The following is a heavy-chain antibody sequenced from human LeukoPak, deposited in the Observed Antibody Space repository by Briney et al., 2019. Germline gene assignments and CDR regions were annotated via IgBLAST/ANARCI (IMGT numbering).Heavy chain of an antibody. J-gene: IGHJ4*02. CDR3: ARDYGGNSGIYYFDY. CDR1: GGSISSHY. CDR2: IYYSGSP. Sequence: SETLSLTCTVSGGSISSHYWSWIRQPPGKGLEWIGYIYYSGSPNYNPSLKSRVTISVDTSKNQFSLKLSSVTAADTAVYYCARDYGGNSGIYYFDYWGQGTLVTVSS. V-gene: IGHV4-59*11. D-gene: IGHD4-23*01.